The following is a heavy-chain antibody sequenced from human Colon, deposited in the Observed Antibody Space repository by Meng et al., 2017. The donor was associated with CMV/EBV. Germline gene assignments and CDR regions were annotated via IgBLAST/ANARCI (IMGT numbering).Heavy chain of an antibody. CDR3: ASLSGGDFDY. Sequence: QGLLVQSGAEGKKPGASVKVSCKASGYTLTGYFMYWVRQAPGQGLEWLGVINPITGGTNYAQKFQGRVTMTRDTSMNTAYMELSRLRSDDTAVYYCASLSGGDFDYWGQGTLVTVSS. D-gene: IGHD1-26*01. V-gene: IGHV1-2*02. J-gene: IGHJ4*02. CDR2: INPITGGT. CDR1: GYTLTGYF.